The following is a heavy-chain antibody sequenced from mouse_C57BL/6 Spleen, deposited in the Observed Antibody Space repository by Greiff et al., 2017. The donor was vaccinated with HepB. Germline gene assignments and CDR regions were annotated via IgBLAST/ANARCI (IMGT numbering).Heavy chain of an antibody. CDR1: GFNFKDYY. CDR3: AEANWDVYYAMDD. J-gene: IGHJ4*01. D-gene: IGHD4-1*01. Sequence: VQLQQSGAELVKPGASVKLSCTASGFNFKDYYMHWVKQRTEQGLEWIGKIDPEDGDTKYAPKFQGKATITEDTSSNTAYLQLSSLTSEDTAVYYCAEANWDVYYAMDDWGQGTSVTVSS. V-gene: IGHV14-2*01. CDR2: IDPEDGDT.